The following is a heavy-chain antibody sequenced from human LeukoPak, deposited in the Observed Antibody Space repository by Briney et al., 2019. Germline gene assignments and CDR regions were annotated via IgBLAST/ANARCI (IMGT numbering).Heavy chain of an antibody. CDR1: GGSFSGYY. CDR3: ARKENVYYYFDY. D-gene: IGHD3-10*01. CDR2: INHSGST. J-gene: IGHJ4*02. V-gene: IGHV4-34*01. Sequence: SETLSLTCAVYGGSFSGYYWSWTRQPPGKGLEWIGEINHSGSTNYNPSLKSRVTMSVDTSKNQFSLKLSSVTAVDTAVYYCARKENVYYYFDYWGQGTLVTVSS.